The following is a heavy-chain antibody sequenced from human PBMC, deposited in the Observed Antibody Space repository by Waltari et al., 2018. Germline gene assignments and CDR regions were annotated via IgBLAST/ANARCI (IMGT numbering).Heavy chain of an antibody. CDR1: GFTFSSYS. CDR2: ISGSRSYI. Sequence: EVQLVESVGGLVKPGGSLRLSCAASGFTFSSYSMNWVRQAPGKGLEWGSSISGSRSYIYYADSGKGRFTIARDNAKNSLYLQMNSLRAEDTAVYYCARDPKGIAVAGTFDYWGQGTLVTVSS. V-gene: IGHV3-21*01. CDR3: ARDPKGIAVAGTFDY. D-gene: IGHD6-19*01. J-gene: IGHJ4*02.